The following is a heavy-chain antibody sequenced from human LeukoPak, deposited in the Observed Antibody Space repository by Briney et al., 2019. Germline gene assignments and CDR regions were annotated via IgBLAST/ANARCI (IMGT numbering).Heavy chain of an antibody. CDR1: GFTFSSYS. CDR2: MKKDGSET. CDR3: GRHRSGSGTYFIDH. J-gene: IGHJ4*02. D-gene: IGHD3-10*01. Sequence: PGGSLRLSCVVSGFTFSSYSMIWVRQAPGKGLKWVANMKKDGSETNYGDSVKGRFTISRDNAKNSLYLQMNSLRAEDTAVYYCGRHRSGSGTYFIDHWGQGTLVSVSS. V-gene: IGHV3-7*01.